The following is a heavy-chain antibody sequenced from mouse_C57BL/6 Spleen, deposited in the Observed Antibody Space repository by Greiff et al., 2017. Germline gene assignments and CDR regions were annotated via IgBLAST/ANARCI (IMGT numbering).Heavy chain of an antibody. V-gene: IGHV5-17*01. CDR2: ISSGSSTI. J-gene: IGHJ1*03. D-gene: IGHD1-1*01. CDR3: ARELLRYFDV. CDR1: GFTFSDSG. Sequence: EVKLMESGGGLVKPGGSLKLSCAASGFTFSDSGMHWVRQAPEKGLEWVAYISSGSSTIYYADTVKGRFTISRDNAKNTLFLQMTSLRSEDTAMYYCARELLRYFDVWGTGTTVTVSS.